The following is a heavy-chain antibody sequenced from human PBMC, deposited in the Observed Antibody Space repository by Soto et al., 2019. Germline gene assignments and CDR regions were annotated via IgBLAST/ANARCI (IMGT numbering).Heavy chain of an antibody. CDR1: GYTFTSYG. Sequence: GASVKVSCKASGYTFTSYGISWVRQAPGQGLEWMGWISAYNGNTNYAQKLQGRVTMTTDTSTSTAYKELRSLRSDDTAVYYCARVRSYYDFWSGYATNYYFDYWGQGTLVTVSS. D-gene: IGHD3-3*01. CDR2: ISAYNGNT. J-gene: IGHJ4*02. CDR3: ARVRSYYDFWSGYATNYYFDY. V-gene: IGHV1-18*01.